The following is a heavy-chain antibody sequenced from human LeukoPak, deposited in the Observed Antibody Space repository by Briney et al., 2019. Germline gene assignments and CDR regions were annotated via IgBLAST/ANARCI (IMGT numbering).Heavy chain of an antibody. CDR3: AIDGSGEWPIGY. CDR2: INSDGSGT. CDR1: GVTFSRDW. J-gene: IGHJ4*02. D-gene: IGHD3-10*01. V-gene: IGHV3-74*01. Sequence: GGSLRLSCAASGVTFSRDWMHWVRQAPEKGLVWVSRINSDGSGTTYADSVKGRFTVSRDNAKNSLYLRMNSLRAEDTAVYYCAIDGSGEWPIGYWGQGILVTVSP.